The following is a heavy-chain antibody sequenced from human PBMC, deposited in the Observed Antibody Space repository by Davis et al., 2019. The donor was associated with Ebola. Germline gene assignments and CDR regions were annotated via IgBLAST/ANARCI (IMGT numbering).Heavy chain of an antibody. J-gene: IGHJ5*02. CDR2: INAGDGKI. CDR3: ARAWGGTMVQGVPWWFDP. D-gene: IGHD3-10*01. Sequence: ASVKVSCKASGYTFINYAIHWVRQAPGQRLEWMGWINAGDGKIIYSENFQGRLTITRDTSATTAYMELSSLRSEDTAAYYCARAWGGTMVQGVPWWFDPWGQGTLVTVSS. CDR1: GYTFINYA. V-gene: IGHV1-3*01.